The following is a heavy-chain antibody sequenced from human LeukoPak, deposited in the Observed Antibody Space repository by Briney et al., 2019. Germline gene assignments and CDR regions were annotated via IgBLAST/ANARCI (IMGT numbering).Heavy chain of an antibody. CDR3: ARLISPWFGEPLGWFDP. J-gene: IGHJ5*02. D-gene: IGHD3-10*01. CDR2: IYPGDSDT. CDR1: GYSFTSYW. Sequence: GESLKISCKGSGYSFTSYWIGWVRQMPGKGLEWMGIIYPGDSDTRYSPSFQGQVTISADKSISTAYLQWSSLKASDTAMYYCARLISPWFGEPLGWFDPWGQGTLVTVSS. V-gene: IGHV5-51*01.